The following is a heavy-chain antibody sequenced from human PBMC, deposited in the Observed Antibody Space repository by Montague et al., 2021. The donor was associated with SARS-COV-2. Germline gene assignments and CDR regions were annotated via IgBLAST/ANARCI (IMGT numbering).Heavy chain of an antibody. J-gene: IGHJ3*02. CDR2: IYYSGST. D-gene: IGHD3-22*01. Sequence: TLSLTCTVSGGSISSGGYYWSWIRQHPGKGLEWIGYIYYSGSTYYNPSLKSRVTISVDTSKNQFSLKLSSVTAADTAVYYCARAQGITMIVVVIGAFDIWGQGTMVTVPS. CDR3: ARAQGITMIVVVIGAFDI. V-gene: IGHV4-31*03. CDR1: GGSISSGGYY.